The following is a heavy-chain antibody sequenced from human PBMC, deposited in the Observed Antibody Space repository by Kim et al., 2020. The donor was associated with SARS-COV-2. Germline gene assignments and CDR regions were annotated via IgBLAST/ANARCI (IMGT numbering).Heavy chain of an antibody. CDR2: ISSSSSYI. V-gene: IGHV3-21*01. J-gene: IGHJ4*02. CDR3: ASGHYYDSSGLDF. D-gene: IGHD3-22*01. Sequence: GGSLRLSCAASGFTFSSYSMNWVRQAPGKGLEWVSSISSSSSYIYYADSVKGRFTISRDNAKNSLYLQMNSLRAEDTAVYYCASGHYYDSSGLDFWGQGTLVTVSS. CDR1: GFTFSSYS.